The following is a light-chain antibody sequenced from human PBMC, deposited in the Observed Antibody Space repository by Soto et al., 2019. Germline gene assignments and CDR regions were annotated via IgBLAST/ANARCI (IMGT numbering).Light chain of an antibody. J-gene: IGLJ1*01. CDR1: SSDVGAYNY. CDR3: FSHRCAASHV. V-gene: IGLV2-14*01. Sequence: LTQPASVSGSPGQSITISRTGTSSDVGAYNYVSWYQQYPGKAPKIMIYGVTNRPSGVSNRFSGSKTGNTSSLTISGLQAEDDADYYSFSHRCAASHVFGTGTKVTVL. CDR2: GVT.